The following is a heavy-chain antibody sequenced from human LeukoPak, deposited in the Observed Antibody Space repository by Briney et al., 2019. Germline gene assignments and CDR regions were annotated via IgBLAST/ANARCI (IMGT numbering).Heavy chain of an antibody. Sequence: GGSLRLSCAASGFTFSSYEMNWVRQAPGKGLEWVSYISSSGSTIYYADSVKGRFTISRDNAKNSLYLQMNSLRAEDTAVYYCARTVGNAVFYFYMDVWGKGTAVTISS. D-gene: IGHD1-14*01. CDR2: ISSSGSTI. CDR3: ARTVGNAVFYFYMDV. J-gene: IGHJ6*03. V-gene: IGHV3-48*03. CDR1: GFTFSSYE.